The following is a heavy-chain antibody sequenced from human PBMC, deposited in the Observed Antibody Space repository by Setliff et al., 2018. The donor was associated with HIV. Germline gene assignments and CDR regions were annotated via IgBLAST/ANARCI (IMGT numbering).Heavy chain of an antibody. D-gene: IGHD6-19*01. CDR1: GGSISGSSYY. CDR3: ARGRTQWPNYNYFDP. J-gene: IGHJ5*02. V-gene: IGHV4-39*01. CDR2: IFHAGST. Sequence: SETLSLTCTVSGGSISGSSYYWGWIRQSPEKGLEWIGSIFHAGSTYYNPSLKSRVTLSVDTSENQYSLKLTSLIAADTAVYYCARGRTQWPNYNYFDPWGLGTLVTVSS.